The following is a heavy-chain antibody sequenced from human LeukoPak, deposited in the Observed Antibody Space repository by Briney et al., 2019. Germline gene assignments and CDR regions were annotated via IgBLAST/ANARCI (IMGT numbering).Heavy chain of an antibody. CDR2: ISNSGSTI. Sequence: SGGSPRLSCTASGFTLGDYYMNWIRQAPGKGPEWVSYISNSGSTIYYADYVKGRFTVSRDNTKNSLYLQMNSLRAEDTAVYFCARDKSHGGMDVWGRGTTVTVSS. V-gene: IGHV3-11*01. CDR1: GFTLGDYY. CDR3: ARDKSHGGMDV. J-gene: IGHJ6*02.